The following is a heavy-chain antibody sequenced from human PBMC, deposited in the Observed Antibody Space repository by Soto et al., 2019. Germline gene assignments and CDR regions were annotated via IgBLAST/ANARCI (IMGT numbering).Heavy chain of an antibody. CDR2: ISYDGSNK. V-gene: IGHV3-30*18. CDR1: GFTFSSYG. Sequence: GGSLRLSCAASGFTFSSYGMHWVRQAPGKGLEWVAVISYDGSNKYYADSVKGRFTISRDNSKNTLYLQMNSLRAEDTAVYYCAKGETIDYGDPFDYWGQGTLVTVSS. D-gene: IGHD4-17*01. CDR3: AKGETIDYGDPFDY. J-gene: IGHJ4*02.